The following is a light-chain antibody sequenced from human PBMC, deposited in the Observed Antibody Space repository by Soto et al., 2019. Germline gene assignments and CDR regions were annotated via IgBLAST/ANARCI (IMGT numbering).Light chain of an antibody. CDR1: SSNIGRNT. CDR2: SNN. J-gene: IGLJ2*01. Sequence: QSVLTQPPSAFGTPGQRVTISCSGSSSNIGRNTVNWYQQLPGTAPKVLIYSNNQRPSGVPDRLSGSKSGTSASLAISGLQSEDEADYYCAAWDDSLNAVVFGGGTKLTVL. V-gene: IGLV1-44*01. CDR3: AAWDDSLNAVV.